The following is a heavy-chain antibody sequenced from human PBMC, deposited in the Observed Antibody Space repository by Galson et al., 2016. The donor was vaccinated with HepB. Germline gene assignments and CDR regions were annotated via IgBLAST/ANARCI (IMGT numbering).Heavy chain of an antibody. J-gene: IGHJ6*02. Sequence: SLRLSCAASGFTFSTYAMHWVRQAPGKGLEYVSAISSNGGSTYYADSVKDRFTISRDNSKNTLYLQMSSLRPEDTAVYYCVNLCGSGIHYYYYYGMDVWGQGTTVTVSS. V-gene: IGHV3-64D*06. CDR3: VNLCGSGIHYYYYYGMDV. CDR2: ISSNGGST. D-gene: IGHD3-10*01. CDR1: GFTFSTYA.